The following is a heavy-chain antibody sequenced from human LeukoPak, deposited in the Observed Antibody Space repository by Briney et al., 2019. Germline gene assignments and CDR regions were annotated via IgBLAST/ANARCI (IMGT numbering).Heavy chain of an antibody. CDR2: INHSGST. D-gene: IGHD2-2*02. CDR1: GGSFSGYY. V-gene: IGHV4-34*01. CDR3: ARFQGRCSSTSCYNFYYYYMDV. J-gene: IGHJ6*03. Sequence: SETLSLTCAVYGGSFSGYYWSWIRQPPGKGREWIGEINHSGSTNYNPSLKSRVTISVDTSKNQFSLKLSSVTAADTAVYYCARFQGRCSSTSCYNFYYYYMDVWGKGTTVTVSS.